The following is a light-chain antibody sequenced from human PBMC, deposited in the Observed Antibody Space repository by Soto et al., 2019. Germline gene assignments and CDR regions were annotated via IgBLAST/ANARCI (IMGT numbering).Light chain of an antibody. CDR2: GNN. CDR1: NSNFGSNT. Sequence: QSVLTQPPSASGTPGQTVAISCSGSNSNFGSNTVNWYQQFPGTAPKLLIYGNNQRPSGVPDRFSGSKSDTSASLAISGLXSEDESDYYCATWAXXXNXXVFGGGXXL. J-gene: IGLJ7*01. CDR3: ATWAXXXNXXV. V-gene: IGLV1-44*01.